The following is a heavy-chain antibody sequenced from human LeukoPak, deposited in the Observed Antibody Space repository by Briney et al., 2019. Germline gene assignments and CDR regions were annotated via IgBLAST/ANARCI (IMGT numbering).Heavy chain of an antibody. CDR3: ARAPLGMVRGPMEDP. CDR1: GYTLTELS. J-gene: IGHJ5*02. CDR2: FDPEDGET. Sequence: ASVKVSCKVSGYTLTELSMHWVRQAPGKGLEWMGGFDPEDGETIYAQKFQGRVTMTEDTSTDTAYMELNSLRSEDTAVYYCARAPLGMVRGPMEDPWGQGTLVTVSS. V-gene: IGHV1-24*01. D-gene: IGHD3-10*01.